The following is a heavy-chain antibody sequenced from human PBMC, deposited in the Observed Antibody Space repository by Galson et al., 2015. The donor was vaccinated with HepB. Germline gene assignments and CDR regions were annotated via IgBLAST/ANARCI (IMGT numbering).Heavy chain of an antibody. D-gene: IGHD3-3*01. CDR2: IKSIPDGGTT. V-gene: IGHV3-15*01. CDR1: GFTFSDAW. CDR3: TAYNFWRGHALFDY. J-gene: IGHJ4*02. Sequence: SLRLSCAASGFTFSDAWMTWVRPAPGKGLEWVGRIKSIPDGGTTNYAAPVKGRFTISRDDSKNTLYVQMNSLKTEDTAVYYCTAYNFWRGHALFDYWGQGTLVTVSS.